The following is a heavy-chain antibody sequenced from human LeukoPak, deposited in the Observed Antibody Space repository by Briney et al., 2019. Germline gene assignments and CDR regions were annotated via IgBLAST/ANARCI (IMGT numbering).Heavy chain of an antibody. J-gene: IGHJ3*02. Sequence: PGGSLRLSCAASGFTVSSNYMSWVRQAPGKGLEWVSVIYSGGSTYYADSVKGRFTISRDNSKNTLYLQMNSLRAEDTAVYYCARDRVYYYDSSGYYPDAFDIWGQGIMVTVSS. D-gene: IGHD3-22*01. CDR1: GFTVSSNY. CDR3: ARDRVYYYDSSGYYPDAFDI. CDR2: IYSGGST. V-gene: IGHV3-66*01.